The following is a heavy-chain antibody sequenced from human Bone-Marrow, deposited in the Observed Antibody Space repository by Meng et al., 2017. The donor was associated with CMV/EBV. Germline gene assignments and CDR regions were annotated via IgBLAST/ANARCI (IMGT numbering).Heavy chain of an antibody. V-gene: IGHV1-46*01. CDR2: INPSGGST. CDR3: ARASAPIVVVPAAILVVGAFDI. J-gene: IGHJ3*02. CDR1: GYTFTSYY. Sequence: ASVKVSCKASGYTFTSYYMHWVRQAPGQGLEWMGIINPSGGSTSYAQKFQGRVTMTRDTSISTASMELSSLRSEDTAVYYCARASAPIVVVPAAILVVGAFDIWGQGTMVTVSS. D-gene: IGHD2-2*02.